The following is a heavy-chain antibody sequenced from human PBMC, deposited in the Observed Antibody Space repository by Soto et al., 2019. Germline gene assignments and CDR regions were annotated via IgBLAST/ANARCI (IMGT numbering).Heavy chain of an antibody. V-gene: IGHV1-3*01. CDR3: ARDQGLCSGGSCWGYFDY. Sequence: QVPLVQSGAEVKKPGASVKVSCKASGYTFTNNAIHWVRQAPGQRLEWMGWINAANGNTKYSQNFLGRVTITRDTSASTAYMELSSLRSEDTAVYYCARDQGLCSGGSCWGYFDYWGQGTLVTVSS. D-gene: IGHD2-15*01. CDR1: GYTFTNNA. J-gene: IGHJ4*02. CDR2: INAANGNT.